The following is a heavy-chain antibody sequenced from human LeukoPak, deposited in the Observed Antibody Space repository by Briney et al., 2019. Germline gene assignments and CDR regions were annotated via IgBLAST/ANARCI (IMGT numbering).Heavy chain of an antibody. J-gene: IGHJ6*03. CDR3: ARESYYYYMDV. Sequence: GGSLRLSCAASGSTFSSYWMSWVRQAPGKGLEWVANIKQDGSEKYYVDSVKGRFTISRDNTKNSLYLQMNSLRAEDTAVYYCARESYYYYMDVWGKGTTVTVSS. CDR1: GSTFSSYW. CDR2: IKQDGSEK. V-gene: IGHV3-7*01.